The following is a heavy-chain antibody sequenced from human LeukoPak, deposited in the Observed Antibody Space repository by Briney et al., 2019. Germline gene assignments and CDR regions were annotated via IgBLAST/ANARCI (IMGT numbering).Heavy chain of an antibody. CDR2: ISGSGGST. CDR1: GFTFSSYA. V-gene: IGHV3-23*01. CDR3: RKRGPGIRGVNNFDY. Sequence: GGSLRLSCAASGFTFSSYAMSWVRQAPGKGLEWVSAISGSGGSTYYADSVKGRFTISRDNSKNTLYLQMNSLRAEDTAVYYWRKRGPGIRGVNNFDYGGQEPRSPSPQ. J-gene: IGHJ4*01. D-gene: IGHD2-8*01.